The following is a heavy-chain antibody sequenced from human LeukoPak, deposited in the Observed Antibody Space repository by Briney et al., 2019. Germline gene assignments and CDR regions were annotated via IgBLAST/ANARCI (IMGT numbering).Heavy chain of an antibody. CDR3: AKDPWTRTRGAFDI. CDR1: GFTFSSYA. D-gene: IGHD1/OR15-1a*01. J-gene: IGHJ3*02. CDR2: TSGSGGST. Sequence: GGSLRLSCAASGFTFSSYAMSWVRQAPGMGLEWVSATSGSGGSTYYADSVKGRFTISRDNSKNTLYLQMNSLRAGDTAVYYCAKDPWTRTRGAFDIWGQGTMVTVSS. V-gene: IGHV3-23*01.